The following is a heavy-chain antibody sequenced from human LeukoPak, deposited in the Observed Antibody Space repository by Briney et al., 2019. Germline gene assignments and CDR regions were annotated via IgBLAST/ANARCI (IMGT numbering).Heavy chain of an antibody. D-gene: IGHD4-17*01. V-gene: IGHV3-23*01. J-gene: IGHJ4*02. CDR3: ARESGSVTSEVDFDY. CDR2: ISRSGGST. CDR1: GLTFSSYG. Sequence: GGSLRLSCVASGLTFSSYGMRWVRQAPGKGLEWVSSISRSGGSTYNADSVKGRFTISRDNSKNTLYLQMNSLRAEDTAVYYCARESGSVTSEVDFDYWGQGTLVTVSS.